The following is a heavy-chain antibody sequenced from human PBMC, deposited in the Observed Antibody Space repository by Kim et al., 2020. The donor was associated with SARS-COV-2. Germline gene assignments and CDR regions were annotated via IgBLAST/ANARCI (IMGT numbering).Heavy chain of an antibody. CDR2: IRSKANNYAT. J-gene: IGHJ4*02. V-gene: IGHV3-73*01. Sequence: GGSLRLSCAASGFTFSGSAMHWVHQASGKGLEWVGLIRSKANNYATAYAAAVKGRFTISRDDSKNTAYLQMNSLRTEDTAVYYCTTPSPNYDFWSGYLNYWGQGTLVTVSS. CDR1: GFTFSGSA. CDR3: TTPSPNYDFWSGYLNY. D-gene: IGHD3-3*01.